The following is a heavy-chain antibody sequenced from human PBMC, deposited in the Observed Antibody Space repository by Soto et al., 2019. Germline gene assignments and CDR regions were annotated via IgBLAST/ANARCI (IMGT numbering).Heavy chain of an antibody. CDR3: AIDSGYEAGD. CDR2: ISADNGNT. V-gene: IGHV1-18*01. J-gene: IGHJ4*02. D-gene: IGHD2-15*01. Sequence: VQLVQSGAEVKKPGASVKVSCKASGYTFTSYGISWVRQAPGQGLEWMGWISADNGNTNYAQKLQGRVTMTTDTSTRTDYMELRCRRSDATAVYYCAIDSGYEAGDWGQGTLVTVSS. CDR1: GYTFTSYG.